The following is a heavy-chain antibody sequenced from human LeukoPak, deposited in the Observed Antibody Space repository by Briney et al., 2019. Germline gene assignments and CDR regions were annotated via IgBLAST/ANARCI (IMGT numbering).Heavy chain of an antibody. CDR3: ARANYYDTSGYSRGAFDI. J-gene: IGHJ3*02. D-gene: IGHD3-22*01. CDR1: GGSISSYY. V-gene: IGHV4-59*08. CDR2: IYYSGST. Sequence: SETLSLTCTVSGGSISSYYWSWIRQPPGKGLEWIGYIYYSGSTNYNPSLKSRVTISVDTSKNQFSLKLSSVTAADTAVYYCARANYYDTSGYSRGAFDIWGQGTMVTVSS.